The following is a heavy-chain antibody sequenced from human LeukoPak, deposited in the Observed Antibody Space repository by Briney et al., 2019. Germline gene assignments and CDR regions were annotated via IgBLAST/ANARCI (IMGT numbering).Heavy chain of an antibody. CDR3: ARDRRSSSWDYYMDV. CDR1: GFTFSSYS. J-gene: IGHJ6*03. CDR2: ISSSSSYI. D-gene: IGHD6-13*01. V-gene: IGHV3-21*01. Sequence: PEGSLRLPCAASGFTFSSYSMNWVRQAPGKGLEWVSSISSSSSYIYYADSVKGRFTISRDNAKNSLYLQMNSLRAEDTAVYYCARDRRSSSWDYYMDVWGKGTTVTVSS.